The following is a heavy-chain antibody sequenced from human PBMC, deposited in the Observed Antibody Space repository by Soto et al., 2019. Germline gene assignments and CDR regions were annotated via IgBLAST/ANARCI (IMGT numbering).Heavy chain of an antibody. CDR1: GGSITSSY. CDR2: IYDTGISGYTPST. CDR3: ARGEDAFFYHGLDV. V-gene: IGHV4-59*01. Sequence: SETLSLTCTVSGGSITSSYWSWIRRPPGKGLEWIAYIYDTGISGYTPSTSYNPSLKSRVTMSVDTSKSQFSLKLTSVTAADTAVYYCARGEDAFFYHGLDVWGQGITVTVSS. J-gene: IGHJ6*02.